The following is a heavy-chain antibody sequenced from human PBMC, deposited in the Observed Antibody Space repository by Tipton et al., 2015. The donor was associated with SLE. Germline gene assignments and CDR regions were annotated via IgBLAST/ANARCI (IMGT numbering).Heavy chain of an antibody. V-gene: IGHV3-23*05. Sequence: SLRLSCTVSGFICSSYAMRWVCQAPGKGLEWVSGIDTSCSYRYYPDSVKGRFTIPRDNSKNTVFLQMSSLGAEDTAVYYCAKAGLNYCGDYWGQGTRVAVSS. CDR3: AKAGLNYCGDY. CDR1: GFICSSYA. CDR2: IDTSCSYR. D-gene: IGHD3-10*01. J-gene: IGHJ4*02.